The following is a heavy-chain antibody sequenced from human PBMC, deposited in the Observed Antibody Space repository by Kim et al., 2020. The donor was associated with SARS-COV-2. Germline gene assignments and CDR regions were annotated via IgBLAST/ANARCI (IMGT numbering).Heavy chain of an antibody. V-gene: IGHV3-23*03. D-gene: IGHD3-22*01. J-gene: IGHJ4*02. CDR2: IYSGGSST. CDR1: GFTFSSYA. Sequence: GGSLRLSCAASGFTFSSYAMSWVRQAPGKGLEWVSVIYSGGSSTYYADSVKGRFTISRDNSKNTLYLQMNSLRAEDTAVYYCAKDSSGYHYWGQGTLVTVSS. CDR3: AKDSSGYHY.